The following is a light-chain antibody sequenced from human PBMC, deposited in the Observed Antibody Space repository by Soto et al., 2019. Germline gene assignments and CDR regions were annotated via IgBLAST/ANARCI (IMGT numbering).Light chain of an antibody. Sequence: QSVLTQPPSVSGAPGQRVTISCTGSSSNIGAGYDVHWYQQLPGTAPKLLIYGNSNRPSGVPDRFSGYKSGTSASLAITGLQAEDEADYYCQSYDSSLSGYVFGTGTKVTVL. J-gene: IGLJ1*01. CDR3: QSYDSSLSGYV. V-gene: IGLV1-40*01. CDR1: SSNIGAGYD. CDR2: GNS.